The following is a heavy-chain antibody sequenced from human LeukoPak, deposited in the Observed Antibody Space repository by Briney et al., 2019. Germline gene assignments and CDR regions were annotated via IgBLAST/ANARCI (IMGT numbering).Heavy chain of an antibody. V-gene: IGHV4-34*01. Sequence: PSETLSLTCAVYGGSFSGYYWSWIRQPPGKGLEWIGEINRSGSTNYNPSLKSRVTISVDTSKNQFSLKLSSVTAADTAVYYCARGPEPLLLAFDIWGQGTMVTVSS. CDR2: INRSGST. J-gene: IGHJ3*02. CDR1: GGSFSGYY. CDR3: ARGPEPLLLAFDI. D-gene: IGHD1-14*01.